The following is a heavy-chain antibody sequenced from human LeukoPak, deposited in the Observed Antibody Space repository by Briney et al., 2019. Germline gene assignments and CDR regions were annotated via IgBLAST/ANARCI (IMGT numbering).Heavy chain of an antibody. V-gene: IGHV4-4*02. J-gene: IGHJ4*02. CDR1: GGSITSTNY. Sequence: SETLSLTCGVPGGSITSTNYWTWVRQPPGKGLEWIGEVNLQGSTNYNPSLMGRVAISVDTSENHISLQLTSVTAADTAVYYCAREGGPYRPLDYSGQGALVTVSS. CDR2: VNLQGST. CDR3: AREGGPYRPLDY.